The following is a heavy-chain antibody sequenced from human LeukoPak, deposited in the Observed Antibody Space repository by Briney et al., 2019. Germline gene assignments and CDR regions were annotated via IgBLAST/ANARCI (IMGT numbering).Heavy chain of an antibody. Sequence: GGSLRLSCAASGSTFDDYAMHWVRQAPGKGLEWVSGISWNSGSIGYADSVKGRFTISRDNAKNSLYLQMNSLRAEDTALYYCAKDRGSSGYLSYWGQGTLVTVSS. CDR1: GSTFDDYA. D-gene: IGHD1-26*01. CDR3: AKDRGSSGYLSY. CDR2: ISWNSGSI. J-gene: IGHJ4*02. V-gene: IGHV3-9*01.